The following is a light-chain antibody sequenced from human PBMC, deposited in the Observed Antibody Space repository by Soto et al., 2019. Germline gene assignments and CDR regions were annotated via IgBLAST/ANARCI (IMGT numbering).Light chain of an antibody. CDR1: QSVTNNF. CDR3: QHYGSPLST. Sequence: IVLTQSPGTLSLSPGERATLSCGASQSVTNNFLAWYQQKPGQAPRLLIYGASSRATGVPDRFSGSGSGTDFTLTISRLEPGDFAVYYCQHYGSPLSTFGPGTKVDIK. CDR2: GAS. V-gene: IGKV3-20*01. J-gene: IGKJ3*01.